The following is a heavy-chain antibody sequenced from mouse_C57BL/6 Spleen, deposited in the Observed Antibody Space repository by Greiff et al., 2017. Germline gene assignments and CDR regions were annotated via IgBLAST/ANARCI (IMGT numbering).Heavy chain of an antibody. D-gene: IGHD2-3*01. CDR1: GYAFSSSW. CDR3: ARESLYDGYPYAMDY. Sequence: VQLQQSGPELVKPGASVKISCKASGYAFSSSWMNWVKQRPGKGLEWIGRIYPGDGDTNYNGKFKGKATLTADKSSSTAYMQLSSLTSEDSAVYCCARESLYDGYPYAMDYWGQGTSVTVSS. CDR2: IYPGDGDT. J-gene: IGHJ4*01. V-gene: IGHV1-82*01.